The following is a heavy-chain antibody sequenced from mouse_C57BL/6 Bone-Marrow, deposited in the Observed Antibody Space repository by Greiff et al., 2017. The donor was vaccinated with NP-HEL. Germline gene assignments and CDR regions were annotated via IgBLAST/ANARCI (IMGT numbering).Heavy chain of an antibody. CDR3: ARCPIPTVVPYFDY. CDR2: INPNNGGT. Sequence: EVQLQQSGPELVKPGASVKISCKASGYTFTDYYMNWVKQSHGKSLEWIGDINPNNGGTSYNQKFKGKATLTVDKSSSTAYMELRSLTSEDSAVYYCARCPIPTVVPYFDYWGQGTTLTVSS. D-gene: IGHD1-1*01. V-gene: IGHV1-26*01. J-gene: IGHJ2*01. CDR1: GYTFTDYY.